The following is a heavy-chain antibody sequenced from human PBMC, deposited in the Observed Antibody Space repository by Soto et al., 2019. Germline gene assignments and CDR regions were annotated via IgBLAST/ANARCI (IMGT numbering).Heavy chain of an antibody. CDR2: IYPGDSDT. CDR3: ATTNFDWLLHGMDV. D-gene: IGHD3-9*01. Sequence: WVRQMPGKGLEGMGIIYPGDSDTRYSPCCQGQVTISADKSISTAYLQWSSLKASDTPMYSCATTNFDWLLHGMDVWGQGTTVTVSS. V-gene: IGHV5-51*01. J-gene: IGHJ6*02.